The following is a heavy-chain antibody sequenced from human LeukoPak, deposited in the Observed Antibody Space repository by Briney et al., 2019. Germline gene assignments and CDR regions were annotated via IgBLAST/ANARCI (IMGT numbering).Heavy chain of an antibody. Sequence: ASVKVSFKASGYTFTSYDINWVRQATGQGLEWMGWMNPDSGNTGYAQKFQGRVTMTRNTSISTAYMELSSLRSEDTAVYYCATEYYYGSGSYYYYYGMDVWGQGTTVTVSS. D-gene: IGHD3-10*01. CDR1: GYTFTSYD. CDR3: ATEYYYGSGSYYYYYGMDV. CDR2: MNPDSGNT. V-gene: IGHV1-8*01. J-gene: IGHJ6*02.